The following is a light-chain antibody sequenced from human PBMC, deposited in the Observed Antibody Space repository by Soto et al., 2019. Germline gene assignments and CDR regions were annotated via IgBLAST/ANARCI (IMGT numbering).Light chain of an antibody. CDR2: GAS. CDR3: QQYGNPPPYS. Sequence: IVLTQSPGTLSLSPGERATLSCRASQSVSRSLLAWYQQKPGQAPRLLIYGASTRATGIADRFSGSGSGTDFTLTISSLEPEDFAVYYCQQYGNPPPYSFGQGTKLEIK. J-gene: IGKJ2*03. CDR1: QSVSRSL. V-gene: IGKV3-20*01.